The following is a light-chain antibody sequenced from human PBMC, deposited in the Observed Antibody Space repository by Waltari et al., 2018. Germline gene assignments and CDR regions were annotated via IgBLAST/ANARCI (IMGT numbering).Light chain of an antibody. V-gene: IGKV4-1*01. CDR3: QQYYSTELT. CDR1: QSVLYSSNNKNY. Sequence: DIGVNQSSGSLGVALGGRAPLHCQARQSVLYSSNNKNYLAWYQQKPGQPPKLLIYWASTRESGVPDRFSGSGSGTDFTLTISSLQAEDVAVYYCQQYYSTELTFGGGTKVEIK. J-gene: IGKJ4*01. CDR2: WAS.